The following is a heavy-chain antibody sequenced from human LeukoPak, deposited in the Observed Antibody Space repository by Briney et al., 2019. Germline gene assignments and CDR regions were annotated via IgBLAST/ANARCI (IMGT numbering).Heavy chain of an antibody. CDR1: RYTLTTSG. Sequence: GASVKVSSKPSRYTLTTSGPSCVPQAPGQGLEWMGWISAYNGNTNYAQKFQGRVTITTNESTSTAYMELSSLRSEDTSVYYCARAPPYEQLWFDYWGQGTLVTVSS. CDR2: ISAYNGNT. V-gene: IGHV1-18*01. J-gene: IGHJ4*02. D-gene: IGHD5-18*01. CDR3: ARAPPYEQLWFDY.